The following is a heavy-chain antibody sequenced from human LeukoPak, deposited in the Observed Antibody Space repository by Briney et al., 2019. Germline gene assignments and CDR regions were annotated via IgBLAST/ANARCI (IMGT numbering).Heavy chain of an antibody. CDR1: GGSSSGYY. V-gene: IGHV4-34*01. CDR2: INHSGST. J-gene: IGHJ5*02. CDR3: ARHYGP. Sequence: SETLSLTCAVYGGSSSGYYWSWIRQPPGKGLEWIGEINHSGSTNYNPSLKSRVTISVDTSKNQFSLKLNSVTAADTAVYYCARHYGPWGQGTLVTVSS. D-gene: IGHD3-16*01.